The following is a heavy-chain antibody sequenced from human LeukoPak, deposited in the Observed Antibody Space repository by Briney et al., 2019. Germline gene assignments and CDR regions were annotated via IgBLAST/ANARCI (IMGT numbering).Heavy chain of an antibody. CDR3: ARESGFRGDAFDI. CDR2: ISTSGSTI. CDR1: GFTFSSYE. J-gene: IGHJ3*02. V-gene: IGHV3-48*03. Sequence: GGSLRLSCAASGFTFSSYEMNWVRQAPGKGLEWVSYISTSGSTIYYADSVKGRFIISRDNAKNSLYLQMNSLRAEDTAVYYCARESGFRGDAFDIWGQGTMVTVSS. D-gene: IGHD3-10*01.